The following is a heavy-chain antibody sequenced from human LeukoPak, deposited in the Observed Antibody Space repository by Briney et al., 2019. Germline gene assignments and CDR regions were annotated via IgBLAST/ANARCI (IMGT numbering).Heavy chain of an antibody. CDR3: ASQGTRGIAARPY. V-gene: IGHV4-34*01. CDR1: GGSFSGYY. D-gene: IGHD6-6*01. J-gene: IGHJ4*02. CDR2: INHSGST. Sequence: SETLSLTCAVYGGSFSGYYWSWIRQPPGKGLEWIGEINHSGSTNYNPSLKSRVTISVDTSKNQFSLKLSSVTAADTAVYYCASQGTRGIAARPYWGQGTLVTVSS.